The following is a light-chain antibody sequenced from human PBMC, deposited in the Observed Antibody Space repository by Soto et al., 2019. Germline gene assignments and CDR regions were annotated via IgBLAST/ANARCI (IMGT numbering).Light chain of an antibody. CDR3: CSNAGNLEV. V-gene: IGLV2-11*01. CDR2: GVS. J-gene: IGLJ1*01. CDR1: SSDVGGYNY. Sequence: QSALTQPPSVSGSPGQSVTISCTGTSSDVGGYNYVAWYQQHPGKAPRVMIYGVSKRPSGVPDRFSGSKSGNTASLTISGLQAEDEADYYYCSNAGNLEVFATGTKVTVL.